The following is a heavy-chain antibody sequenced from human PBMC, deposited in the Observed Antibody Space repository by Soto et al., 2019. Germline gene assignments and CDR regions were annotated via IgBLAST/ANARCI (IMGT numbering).Heavy chain of an antibody. Sequence: QVQLQESGPGLVKPSGTLSLTCAVSGDSVSNTKWWSWVRQPPGKGLEGIVEIYHTGSTNYNPSLRSRVTISIAKSKTHFSLELSSVTAADTAVYYGTRVGGGAWIDYWGQGTLVTVSS. CDR2: IYHTGST. CDR3: TRVGGGAWIDY. V-gene: IGHV4-4*02. J-gene: IGHJ4*02. CDR1: GDSVSNTKW. D-gene: IGHD2-21*01.